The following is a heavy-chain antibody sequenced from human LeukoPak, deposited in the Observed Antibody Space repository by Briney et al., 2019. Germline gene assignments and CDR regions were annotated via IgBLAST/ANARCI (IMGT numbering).Heavy chain of an antibody. CDR1: GGTFGSYA. D-gene: IGHD6-6*01. CDR3: ARASIAARPVDAFDI. Sequence: SSVKVSCKASGGTFGSYAISWVRQAPGQGLEWMGRIIPIFGTANYAQKFQGRVTITTDESTSTAYMELSSLRSEDTAVYYCARASIAARPVDAFDIWGQGTMVTVSS. CDR2: IIPIFGTA. V-gene: IGHV1-69*05. J-gene: IGHJ3*02.